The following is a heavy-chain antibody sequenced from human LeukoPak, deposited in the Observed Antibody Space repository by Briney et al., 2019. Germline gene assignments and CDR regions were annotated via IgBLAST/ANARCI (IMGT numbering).Heavy chain of an antibody. CDR1: GYTFTSYY. V-gene: IGHV1-46*01. J-gene: IGHJ4*02. Sequence: ASVKVSCKASGYTFTSYYMHWVRQAPGQGLEWMGLINPSGGSTSYAQKFQGRVTMTRDTSTGTVYMELSSLRSEDTAVYYCARVGRSGWTVDYWGQGTLVTVSS. CDR2: INPSGGST. D-gene: IGHD6-19*01. CDR3: ARVGRSGWTVDY.